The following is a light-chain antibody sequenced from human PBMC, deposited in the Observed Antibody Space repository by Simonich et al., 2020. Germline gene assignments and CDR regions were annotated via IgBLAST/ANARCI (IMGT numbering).Light chain of an antibody. J-gene: IGKJ2*01. CDR3: MQSIQSYT. V-gene: IGKV2D-29*02. CDR1: QSLLHSDGKTY. Sequence: DIVMTQTPLSLSVTPGQPASISCKSSQSLLHSDGKTYLYWNLQKPGQSPQLLIYEVSHRFSGVPDRFSGSGSGTDFTLKISRVEAEDVGVYYCMQSIQSYTFGQGTKLEIK. CDR2: EVS.